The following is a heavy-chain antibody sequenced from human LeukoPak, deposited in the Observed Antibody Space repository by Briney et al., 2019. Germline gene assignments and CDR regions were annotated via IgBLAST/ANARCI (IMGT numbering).Heavy chain of an antibody. Sequence: PGGSLRLSCAASGFTFSTYAMHWVRQAPGKGLEWVAFISHDGTNKYCADSVKGRFTISRDNSKNTLYLQMNSLRAEDMALYYCAREILTGYAFDIWGQGTMVTVSS. CDR3: AREILTGYAFDI. D-gene: IGHD7-27*01. V-gene: IGHV3-30-3*01. CDR2: ISHDGTNK. J-gene: IGHJ3*02. CDR1: GFTFSTYA.